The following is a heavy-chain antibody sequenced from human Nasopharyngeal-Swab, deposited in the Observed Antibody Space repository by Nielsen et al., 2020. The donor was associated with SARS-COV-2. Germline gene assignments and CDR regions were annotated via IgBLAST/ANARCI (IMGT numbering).Heavy chain of an antibody. J-gene: IGHJ3*02. V-gene: IGHV3-74*01. CDR2: INSDGSST. D-gene: IGHD1-26*01. CDR3: AREGTQWELLDAFDI. CDR1: GFTFSSYW. Sequence: GESLKISCAASGFTFSSYWMHWVRQAPGKGLVWVSRINSDGSSTSYADSVKGRFTISRDNVKNTLYLQMNSLRAEDTAVYYCAREGTQWELLDAFDIWGQGTMVTVSS.